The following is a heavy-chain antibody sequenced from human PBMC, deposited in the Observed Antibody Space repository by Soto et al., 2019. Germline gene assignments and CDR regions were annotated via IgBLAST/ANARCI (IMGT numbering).Heavy chain of an antibody. V-gene: IGHV3-15*01. D-gene: IGHD6-13*01. Sequence: EMQLVESGGGLVKPGGSLRLSCAASGFTFSHAWMSWVRQAPGKGLEWVGRIKSKTDGGTTDYAAPVKGRFTISRDDSKSTLYLQLNSLKTEDTAVYYCTTPPENSVYYFYGVDVWGQGTTVTVSS. CDR3: TTPPENSVYYFYGVDV. J-gene: IGHJ6*02. CDR1: GFTFSHAW. CDR2: IKSKTDGGTT.